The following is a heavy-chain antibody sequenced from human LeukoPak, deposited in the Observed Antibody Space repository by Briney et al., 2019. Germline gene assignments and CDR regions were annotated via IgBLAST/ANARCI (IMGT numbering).Heavy chain of an antibody. J-gene: IGHJ4*02. D-gene: IGHD3-9*01. Sequence: GESLTLSCAASGFIFSNYAMYWVRQAPGKGLEWVSAISGRSDNTYYADSVKGRFTLSRDSSKNTLYLQMNSLRADDTAVYYCAKWGDYDVLTGYYVSDFWGQGTLVTVSS. CDR2: ISGRSDNT. CDR1: GFIFSNYA. CDR3: AKWGDYDVLTGYYVSDF. V-gene: IGHV3-23*01.